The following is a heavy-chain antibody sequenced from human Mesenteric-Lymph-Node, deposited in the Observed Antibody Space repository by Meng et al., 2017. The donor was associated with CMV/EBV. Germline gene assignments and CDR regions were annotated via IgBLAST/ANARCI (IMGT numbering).Heavy chain of an antibody. CDR1: GGSFSGYY. V-gene: IGHV4-34*01. D-gene: IGHD6-6*01. CDR2: INHSGST. CDR3: ARGRAARHNWSDP. J-gene: IGHJ5*02. Sequence: SETLSLTCAVYGGSFSGYYWSWIRQPPGKGLEWIGEINHSGSTNYNPSLKRRVTISVDTSKNQFSLKLSSVTAADTAVYYCARGRAARHNWSDPWGQGTLVTVSS.